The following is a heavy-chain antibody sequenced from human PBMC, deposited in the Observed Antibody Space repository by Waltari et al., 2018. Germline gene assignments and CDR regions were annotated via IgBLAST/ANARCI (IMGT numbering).Heavy chain of an antibody. D-gene: IGHD1-7*01. CDR1: GYNFITYG. CDR2: ISAYNGNT. Sequence: QVQMVQSGAAVKKTGASVKVHCKASGYNFITYGISWVGKAPGQGLEWIGWISAYNGNTNYAQKLQGRVTMTTDTSTSTAYMELRSLRSDDTAVYYCARTPPNWNYWFDPWGRGTLVTVSS. J-gene: IGHJ5*02. CDR3: ARTPPNWNYWFDP. V-gene: IGHV1-18*01.